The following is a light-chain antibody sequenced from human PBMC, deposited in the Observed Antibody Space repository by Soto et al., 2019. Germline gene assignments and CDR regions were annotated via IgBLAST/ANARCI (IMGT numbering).Light chain of an antibody. CDR2: DAS. CDR1: QDISNY. J-gene: IGKJ4*01. V-gene: IGKV1-33*01. CDR3: QQYDNLPLT. Sequence: DIQMTQSPSSLSASVGDRVTITCQASQDISNYLNWYQQKSGKAPKLLIYDASDLETGVPSRFSGSGSGTDFTFTINSLQPEEMATYDCQQYDNLPLTFGGWTKGEIK.